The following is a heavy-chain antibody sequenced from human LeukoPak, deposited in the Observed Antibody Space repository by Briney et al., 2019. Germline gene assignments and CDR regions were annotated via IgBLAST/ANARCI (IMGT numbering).Heavy chain of an antibody. J-gene: IGHJ4*02. D-gene: IGHD6-13*01. CDR1: GFTFSSYA. Sequence: GGSLRLSCAASGFTFSSYAMHWVRQAPGKGLEWVANIKQDGSEKYYVDSVKGRFTISRDNAKNSLYLQMNSLRAEDTAVYYCARDRTRYSSSWDWGQGTLVTVSS. V-gene: IGHV3-7*03. CDR3: ARDRTRYSSSWD. CDR2: IKQDGSEK.